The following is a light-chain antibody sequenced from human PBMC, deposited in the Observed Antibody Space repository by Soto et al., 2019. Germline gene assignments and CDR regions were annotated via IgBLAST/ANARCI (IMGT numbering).Light chain of an antibody. CDR2: EVS. CDR3: CSHGGGNTFHVI. V-gene: IGLV2-23*02. CDR1: ISDVGSYNL. Sequence: QSALTQPASVSQSPGQSITISCTGTISDVGSYNLVSWYQQHPGKAPKLMIYEVSKRPSGVSNRFSGSKSGNTASLAISGLQAEDEADYYCCSHGGGNTFHVIFGGGTQLTVL. J-gene: IGLJ2*01.